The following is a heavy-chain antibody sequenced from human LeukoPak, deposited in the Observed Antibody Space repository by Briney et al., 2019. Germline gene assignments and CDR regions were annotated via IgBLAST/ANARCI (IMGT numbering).Heavy chain of an antibody. V-gene: IGHV3-43*02. J-gene: IGHJ4*02. Sequence: GGSLRLSCAASGFTFDDYAMHWVRQAPGKGLEWVSLIRGDGGSTYYADSVKGRFTISRDNSKNSLYLQVNSLRTEDTALYYCAKQGYGSGSYYYDYWGQGTLVTVSS. CDR3: AKQGYGSGSYYYDY. CDR1: GFTFDDYA. CDR2: IRGDGGST. D-gene: IGHD3-10*01.